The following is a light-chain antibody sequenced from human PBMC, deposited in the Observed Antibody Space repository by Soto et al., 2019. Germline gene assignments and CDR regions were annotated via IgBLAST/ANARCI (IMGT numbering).Light chain of an antibody. V-gene: IGKV3-15*01. CDR3: QQYNNWTRT. Sequence: EIVMTQSPATLSVSPGERATLSCRASQSVSSNLAWYQQKPGQAPRLLIYGASTRATGIPARFSGSGSETEFTHTNRSLQSEDFAVYYCQQYNNWTRTFGQGAKVEIK. J-gene: IGKJ1*01. CDR2: GAS. CDR1: QSVSSN.